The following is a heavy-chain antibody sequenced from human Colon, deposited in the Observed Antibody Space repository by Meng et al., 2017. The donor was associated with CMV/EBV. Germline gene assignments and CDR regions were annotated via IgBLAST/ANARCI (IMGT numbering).Heavy chain of an antibody. Sequence: SCAASGFTFDDYAMHWVRQAPGKGLEWVSGISWNSGSIGYADSVKGRFTISRDNAKNSLYLQMNSLRAEDTALYYCAKAGSGTSYSSGWYCDYWGQGTLVTVSS. V-gene: IGHV3-9*01. D-gene: IGHD6-19*01. CDR1: GFTFDDYA. J-gene: IGHJ4*02. CDR2: ISWNSGSI. CDR3: AKAGSGTSYSSGWYCDY.